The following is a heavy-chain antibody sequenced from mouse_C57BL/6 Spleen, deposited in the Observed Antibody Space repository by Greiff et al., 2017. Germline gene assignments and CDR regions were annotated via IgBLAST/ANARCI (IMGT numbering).Heavy chain of an antibody. CDR2: INPNNGGT. CDR3: ASAYYSNYGLFAY. CDR1: GYTFTDYS. Sequence: EVQLQQSGPELVKPGASVKISCKASGYTFTDYSMNWVKQSHGKSLEWIGDINPNNGGTSYNQKFKGKATLTVDKSSSTAYMELRSLTSEDSAVYYCASAYYSNYGLFAYWGQGTLVTVSA. V-gene: IGHV1-26*01. D-gene: IGHD2-5*01. J-gene: IGHJ3*01.